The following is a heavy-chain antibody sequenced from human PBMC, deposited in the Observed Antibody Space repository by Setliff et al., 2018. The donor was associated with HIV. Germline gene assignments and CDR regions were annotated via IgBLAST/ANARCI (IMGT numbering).Heavy chain of an antibody. CDR3: ARATATWLVDN. J-gene: IGHJ4*02. V-gene: IGHV4-59*01. CDR1: GASISSYY. Sequence: SETLSLTCTVSGASISSYYWSWIRQPPGKGLEWIGYIYYRGGTNYNPSLKSRLTISVDAAKNQFSLKLSSVTTADTAVYYCARATATWLVDNWGQGTLVTVSS. CDR2: IYYRGGT. D-gene: IGHD2-15*01.